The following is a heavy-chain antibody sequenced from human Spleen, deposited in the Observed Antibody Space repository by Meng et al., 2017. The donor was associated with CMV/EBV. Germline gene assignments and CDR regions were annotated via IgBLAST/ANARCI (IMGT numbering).Heavy chain of an antibody. CDR2: VSYNGST. J-gene: IGHJ4*02. CDR3: ARSPDTMMLLFDY. V-gene: IGHV4-59*01. Sequence: SETLSLTCTVSGGSISGYYWSWLRQPPGKGLEWVGYVSYNGSTNYSPSLKSRVTVSVDTSKNQFSLNLSSVTAADTAVYYCARSPDTMMLLFDYWGQGTLVTVSS. D-gene: IGHD5-18*01. CDR1: GGSISGYY.